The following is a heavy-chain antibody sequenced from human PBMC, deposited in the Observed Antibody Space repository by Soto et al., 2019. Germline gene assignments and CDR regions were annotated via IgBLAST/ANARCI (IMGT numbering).Heavy chain of an antibody. V-gene: IGHV3-74*01. D-gene: IGHD1-26*01. Sequence: QPGGSLRLSCAASGFTFSSYWMHWVRQAPGKGLVWVSRINSDGSSTSYADSVKGRFTISRDNAKNTLYLQINSLRAEDTAVYYCARRSGSLTNWFDPWGQGTLVTSPQ. CDR1: GFTFSSYW. CDR3: ARRSGSLTNWFDP. CDR2: INSDGSST. J-gene: IGHJ5*02.